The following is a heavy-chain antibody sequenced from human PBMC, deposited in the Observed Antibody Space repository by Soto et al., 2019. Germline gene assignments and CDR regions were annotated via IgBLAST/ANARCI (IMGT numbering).Heavy chain of an antibody. CDR3: ARMGLHLGELSRNWFDP. CDR2: IYSSGRT. J-gene: IGHJ5*02. V-gene: IGHV4-31*03. CDR1: GGSINSDEFY. Sequence: QVQLQESGPGLVKPSQTLSLTGSLSGGSINSDEFYWTWIRQSPGKGLEWIGYIYSSGRTHYNPSLKSRINISLDTSNNLLSLRLSSVTAADTAVYYCARMGLHLGELSRNWFDPWGRGTLVTVSS. D-gene: IGHD3-16*02.